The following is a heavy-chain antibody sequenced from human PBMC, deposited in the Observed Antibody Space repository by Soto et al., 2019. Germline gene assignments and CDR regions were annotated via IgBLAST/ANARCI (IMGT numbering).Heavy chain of an antibody. J-gene: IGHJ6*02. V-gene: IGHV1-69*02. Sequence: QVQLVQSGAEVKKPGSSVKVSCKASGGTFSRYTISWVRQAPGQGLEWMGRIIPILGIANYAQKFQGRVTITADKSTSTAYKERSSLRSEDTAVDYCARGGGATIGDYYGMDVWGQGTTVTVSS. CDR1: GGTFSRYT. D-gene: IGHD1-26*01. CDR2: IIPILGIA. CDR3: ARGGGATIGDYYGMDV.